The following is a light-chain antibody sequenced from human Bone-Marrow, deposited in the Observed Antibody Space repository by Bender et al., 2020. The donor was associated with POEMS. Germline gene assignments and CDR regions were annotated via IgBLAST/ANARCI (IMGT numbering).Light chain of an antibody. CDR3: CSYGGSRTPKWV. CDR2: EGI. V-gene: IGLV2-23*01. Sequence: QSALTQPASVSGSPGQSISITCTGVGRDVGNFRLVSWYQQPPGTAPKLIIYEGIKRPSGVSDRFSGSKSGNTASLTISGLQAEDEADYYCCSYGGSRTPKWVFGGGTKVTVL. J-gene: IGLJ3*02. CDR1: GRDVGNFRL.